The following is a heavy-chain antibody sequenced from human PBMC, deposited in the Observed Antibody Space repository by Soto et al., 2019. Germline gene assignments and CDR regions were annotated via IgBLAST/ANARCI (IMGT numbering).Heavy chain of an antibody. V-gene: IGHV3-30-3*01. CDR3: ARDTRYYDSSGHLY. D-gene: IGHD3-22*01. J-gene: IGHJ4*02. CDR2: ISYDGSNK. CDR1: GFTFGNYV. Sequence: GGSLRLSCATSGFTFGNYVLHWVRQAPGKGLEWVAVISYDGSNKYYADSVKGRFTISRDNSKNTLYLQMNSLRAEDTAVYYCARDTRYYDSSGHLYWGQGTLVTVSS.